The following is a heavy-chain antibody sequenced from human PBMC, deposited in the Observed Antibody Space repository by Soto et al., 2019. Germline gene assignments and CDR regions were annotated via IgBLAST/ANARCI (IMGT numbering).Heavy chain of an antibody. D-gene: IGHD4-17*01. V-gene: IGHV3-23*01. Sequence: EVQLLEAGGGLVQPGGSLRLSCAASGFTFRDYGMSWARQAPGNGLELLSAIIGRPSGKSYYASSVRGRFTISRDDSKSPLYLQLSDLGAEDTAIYYCAKDYDYGDSLPFDCWGQGTLVSVSS. CDR2: IIGRPSGKS. J-gene: IGHJ4*02. CDR3: AKDYDYGDSLPFDC. CDR1: GFTFRDYG.